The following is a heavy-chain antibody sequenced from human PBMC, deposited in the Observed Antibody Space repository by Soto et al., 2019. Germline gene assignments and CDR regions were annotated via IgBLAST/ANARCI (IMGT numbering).Heavy chain of an antibody. CDR2: ISYDGSNK. CDR3: ARSTVTTNYYHYYGMAV. Sequence: PGGSLRLSCAASGFTFSSYALHWVRQAPGKGLEWVAVISYDGSNKYYADSVKGRFTISRDNSKNTLSLQMNSLRAEDTAVYFCARSTVTTNYYHYYGMAVRGQGTTVTVSS. V-gene: IGHV3-30*04. J-gene: IGHJ6*02. D-gene: IGHD4-17*01. CDR1: GFTFSSYA.